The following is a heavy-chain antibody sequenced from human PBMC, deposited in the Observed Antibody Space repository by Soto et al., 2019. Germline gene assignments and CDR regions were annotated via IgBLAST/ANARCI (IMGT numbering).Heavy chain of an antibody. CDR1: GGTFSSYA. CDR2: IIPIFGTA. J-gene: IGHJ5*02. D-gene: IGHD1-1*01. CDR3: ARGTGTVFPHWLDA. V-gene: IGHV1-69*12. Sequence: QVQLVQSGAEVKKPGSSVKVSCKASGGTFSSYAISWVRQAPGQGLEWMGGIIPIFGTANYAQKFQGRVTVDAAGSASTAFRGLSSLRSEDPAGDCCARGTGTVFPHWLDAWGQGTLVTVSS.